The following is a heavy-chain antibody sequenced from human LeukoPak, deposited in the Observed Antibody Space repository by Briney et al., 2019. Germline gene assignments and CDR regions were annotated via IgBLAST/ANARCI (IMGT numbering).Heavy chain of an antibody. Sequence: ASVKVSCKASGYTFTSYYIHWVRQAPGQGLEWMGWISAYNGNTKYAQKLQGRVTMTTDTSTSTAYMELRSLRSDDTAVYYCARPAVAGTKVDAFDIWGQGTMVTVSS. CDR3: ARPAVAGTKVDAFDI. V-gene: IGHV1-18*04. D-gene: IGHD6-19*01. J-gene: IGHJ3*02. CDR1: GYTFTSYY. CDR2: ISAYNGNT.